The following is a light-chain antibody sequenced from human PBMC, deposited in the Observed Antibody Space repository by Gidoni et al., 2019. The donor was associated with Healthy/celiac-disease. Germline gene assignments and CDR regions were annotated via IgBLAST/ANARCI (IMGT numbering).Light chain of an antibody. Sequence: EIVLTQSPGTQSLSPGERATLSCRASQSVSSSYLAWYQQKPGQAPRLLIYGASSRATGIPDRFSGSGSGTDFTLTINRLEPEDFAVYYCQQYGSSFGGGTKVEIK. V-gene: IGKV3-20*01. CDR2: GAS. CDR1: QSVSSSY. CDR3: QQYGSS. J-gene: IGKJ4*01.